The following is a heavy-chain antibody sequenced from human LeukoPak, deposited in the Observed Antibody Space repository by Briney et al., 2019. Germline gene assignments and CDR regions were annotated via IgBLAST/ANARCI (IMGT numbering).Heavy chain of an antibody. CDR2: ISGSGGST. J-gene: IGHJ4*02. CDR1: GXXXXSYA. Sequence: SGXXXXSYAMSWVRQAPGKGLEWVSAISGSGGSTYYADSVKGRFTISRDNSKNTLYLQMNSLRAEDTAVYYCAKGDGSITPAHIDYWGQGTLVTVSS. D-gene: IGHD3-10*01. V-gene: IGHV3-23*01. CDR3: AKGDGSITPAHIDY.